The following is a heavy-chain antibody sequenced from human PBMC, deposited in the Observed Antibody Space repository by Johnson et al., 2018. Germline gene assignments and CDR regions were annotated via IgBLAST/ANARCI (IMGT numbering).Heavy chain of an antibody. J-gene: IGHJ6*03. Sequence: VQLVQSGGGLVQPGRSLRLSCAASGFTFDDFVMHWVRQPPGKGLEWVSGISWNSGRVAYAESVKGGLTITGENAKTSLYLQMNSLRAEDTAVYYCAKEVRGYDYDWDYYYYMDVWGKGTTVTVSS. CDR1: GFTFDDFV. V-gene: IGHV3-9*01. CDR3: AKEVRGYDYDWDYYYYMDV. D-gene: IGHD5-12*01. CDR2: ISWNSGRV.